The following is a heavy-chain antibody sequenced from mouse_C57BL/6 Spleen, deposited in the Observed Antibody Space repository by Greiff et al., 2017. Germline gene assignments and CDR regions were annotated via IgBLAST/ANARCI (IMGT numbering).Heavy chain of an antibody. CDR3: ARSRLRTYAMDY. CDR1: GYTFTSYW. CDR2: IDPSDSYT. D-gene: IGHD2-2*01. V-gene: IGHV1-59*01. J-gene: IGHJ4*01. Sequence: VQLQQPGAELVRPGTSVKLSCKASGYTFTSYWMHWVKQRPGQGLEWIGVIDPSDSYTNYNQKFKGKATLTVDPSSNTAYMQLSSLTSEDSAVYYCARSRLRTYAMDYWGQGTSVTVSS.